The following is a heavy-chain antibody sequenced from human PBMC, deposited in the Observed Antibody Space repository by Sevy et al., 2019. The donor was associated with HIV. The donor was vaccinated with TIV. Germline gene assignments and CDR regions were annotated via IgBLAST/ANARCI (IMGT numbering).Heavy chain of an antibody. D-gene: IGHD2-15*01. Sequence: GGSLRLSCVVSEFSVSSNYMSWVRQAPGKGLEWVSNIYSDGRTYYADSVRGRFTISRDTSKNTVYLEMKSLRAEDTAVYYCTREDIVLGEDNYYGMDVWGHGTTVTVSS. J-gene: IGHJ6*02. CDR2: IYSDGRT. V-gene: IGHV3-53*01. CDR1: EFSVSSNY. CDR3: TREDIVLGEDNYYGMDV.